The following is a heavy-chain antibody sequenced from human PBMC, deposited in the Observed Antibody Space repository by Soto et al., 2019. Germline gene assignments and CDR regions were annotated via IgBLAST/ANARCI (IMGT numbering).Heavy chain of an antibody. D-gene: IGHD2-2*01. CDR1: GFTFSSYG. Sequence: PGGSLRLSCAASGFTFSSYGMHWVRQAPGKGLEWVAVISYDGSNKYYADSVKGRFTISRDNSKNTLYLQMNSLGAEDTAVYYCAKDLVAPDIVVVPAATYYGMDVWGQGTTVTVSS. V-gene: IGHV3-30*18. J-gene: IGHJ6*02. CDR2: ISYDGSNK. CDR3: AKDLVAPDIVVVPAATYYGMDV.